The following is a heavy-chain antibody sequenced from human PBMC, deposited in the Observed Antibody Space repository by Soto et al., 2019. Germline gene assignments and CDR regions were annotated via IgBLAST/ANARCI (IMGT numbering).Heavy chain of an antibody. Sequence: QITLKESGPTLVKPTQTLTLTCTFSGFSLSTSGVGVGWIRQPPGKALEWLALIYWDDDKRYSPSLKSRLTITKDTSKNQVVLTMTNIDPVDTATYYCAHRQSSSWHNWFDPWGQGTLVTVSS. V-gene: IGHV2-5*02. CDR2: IYWDDDK. J-gene: IGHJ5*02. D-gene: IGHD6-13*01. CDR3: AHRQSSSWHNWFDP. CDR1: GFSLSTSGVG.